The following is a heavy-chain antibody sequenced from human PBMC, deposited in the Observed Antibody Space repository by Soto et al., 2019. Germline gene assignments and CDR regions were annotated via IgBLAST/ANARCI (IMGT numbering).Heavy chain of an antibody. Sequence: EVQLLESGGGLVQPGESPRLSCAASGFTFSSYAMSWVRQAPGRGLEWVSIISGNGGSTYYAASVKGRFTISRDNTKNMLYLQMDSLTAQETAVYYCAKGSEFSNSYTLDFDFWGQGALVTVSS. J-gene: IGHJ4*02. V-gene: IGHV3-23*01. CDR3: AKGSEFSNSYTLDFDF. CDR2: ISGNGGST. D-gene: IGHD6-6*01. CDR1: GFTFSSYA.